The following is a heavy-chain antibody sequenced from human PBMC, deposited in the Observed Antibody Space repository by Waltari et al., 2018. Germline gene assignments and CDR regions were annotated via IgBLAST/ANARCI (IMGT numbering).Heavy chain of an antibody. J-gene: IGHJ5*01. V-gene: IGHV4-30-2*01. Sequence: QVQLQESGSGLVKPSETLSLTCTVSNGSISTCGYSWSWIRQPRGKGLEWIGYIYDSRYTYYNPSLKSRVTISVDGSKNHFSLRLTSMTAADTAVYYCARGGDGSWFDPWGQGTLVTVSS. CDR2: IYDSRYT. D-gene: IGHD4-17*01. CDR1: NGSISTCGYS. CDR3: ARGGDGSWFDP.